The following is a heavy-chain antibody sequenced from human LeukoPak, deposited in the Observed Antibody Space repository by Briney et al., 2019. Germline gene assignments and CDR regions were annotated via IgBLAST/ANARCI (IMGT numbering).Heavy chain of an antibody. V-gene: IGHV3-66*04. CDR1: GFTVSSNY. Sequence: GGSLRLSCAASGFTVSSNYMSWVRQAPGKGLEWVSVIYSGGSTYYADSVKGRFTISRDNSKNTLYLQMNSLRAEDTAVYYCARRLYDSSGYAPWYYYGMDVWGQGTTVTVSS. J-gene: IGHJ6*02. D-gene: IGHD3-22*01. CDR3: ARRLYDSSGYAPWYYYGMDV. CDR2: IYSGGST.